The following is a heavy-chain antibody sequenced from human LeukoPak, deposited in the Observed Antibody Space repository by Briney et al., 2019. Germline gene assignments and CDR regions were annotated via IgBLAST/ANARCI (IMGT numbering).Heavy chain of an antibody. V-gene: IGHV4-39*01. CDR1: GGSISSSSYY. CDR3: AVEQWLVPNWFDP. D-gene: IGHD6-19*01. J-gene: IGHJ5*02. CDR2: IYYSGST. Sequence: SETLSLTCTVSGGSISSSSYYWGWIRQPPGKGLEWIGSIYYSGSTYYNPSLKSRVTISVDTSKNQFSLKLSSVTAADTAVYYCAVEQWLVPNWFDPWGQGTLVTVSS.